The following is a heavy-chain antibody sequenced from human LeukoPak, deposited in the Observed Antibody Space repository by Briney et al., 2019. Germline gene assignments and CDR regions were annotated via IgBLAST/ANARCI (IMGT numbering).Heavy chain of an antibody. V-gene: IGHV1-46*01. Sequence: ASVKVSCKASGYTFISYQMHWMRQAPGQGLEWMGIINPTGGSTSHAQKFQGRVTMTRDTSTSTVYMELSSLRSEDTAVYYCARKGSSSCFDYWGQGTLVTVSS. D-gene: IGHD6-6*01. CDR1: GYTFISYQ. J-gene: IGHJ4*02. CDR3: ARKGSSSCFDY. CDR2: INPTGGST.